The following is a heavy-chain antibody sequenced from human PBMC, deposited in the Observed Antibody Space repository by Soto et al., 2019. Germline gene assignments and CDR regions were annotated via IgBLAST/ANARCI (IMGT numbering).Heavy chain of an antibody. CDR1: GGSVSSGDYY. J-gene: IGHJ1*01. D-gene: IGHD5-18*01. CDR2: IYHSGST. Sequence: SETLSLTCTDSGGSVSSGDYYWSWIRQPPGKGLEWIGYIYHSGSTNYNPSLKSRVTISEDTSKNQVSLKLRSVTAADTAIYYCAKRGYHDYFQYWGKGTLVTVSS. V-gene: IGHV4-61*08. CDR3: AKRGYHDYFQY.